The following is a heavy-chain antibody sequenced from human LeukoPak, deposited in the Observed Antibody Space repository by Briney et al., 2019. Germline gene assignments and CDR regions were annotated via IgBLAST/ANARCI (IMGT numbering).Heavy chain of an antibody. CDR2: INPNSGGT. J-gene: IGHJ3*02. V-gene: IGHV1-2*02. CDR3: ARGFTIFGVVIIRHDAFDI. Sequence: ASVKVSCKASGYTFTSYYMHWVRQAPGQGLEWMGWINPNSGGTNYAQKFQGRVTMTRDTSISTAYMELSRLRSDDTAVYYCARGFTIFGVVIIRHDAFDIWGQGTMVTVSS. D-gene: IGHD3-3*01. CDR1: GYTFTSYY.